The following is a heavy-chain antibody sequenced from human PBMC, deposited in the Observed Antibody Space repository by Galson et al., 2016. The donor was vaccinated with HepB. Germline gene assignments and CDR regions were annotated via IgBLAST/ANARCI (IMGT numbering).Heavy chain of an antibody. CDR2: IDPSDSYT. CDR1: GYSFTSYW. Sequence: QSGAEVKKPGESLRISCKGSGYSFTSYWINWVRQMPGKGLEWMGRIDPSDSYTNYNPSFRGHVTISIDKSIATAYLQRSSLTASDTAIYYCARHYNYSYAYWGQGALVTVSS. J-gene: IGHJ4*02. V-gene: IGHV5-10-1*01. CDR3: ARHYNYSYAY. D-gene: IGHD3-10*01.